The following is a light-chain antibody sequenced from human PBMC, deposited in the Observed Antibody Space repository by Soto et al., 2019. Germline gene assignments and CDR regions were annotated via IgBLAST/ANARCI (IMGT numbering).Light chain of an antibody. CDR1: QSLNRW. V-gene: IGKV3-20*01. J-gene: IGKJ4*01. CDR2: AAS. Sequence: DIEMSQSPSSLSASVGDRVTITCRASQSLNRWLAWYQQKPGQAPRLLIYAASSRATGIPDRFSGSGSGTDFTLTISRLEPEDFAVYYCQQYGYSPTFGGGTKVDIK. CDR3: QQYGYSPT.